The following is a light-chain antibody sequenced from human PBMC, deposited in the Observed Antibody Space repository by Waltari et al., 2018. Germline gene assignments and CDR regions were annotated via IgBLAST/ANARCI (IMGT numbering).Light chain of an antibody. V-gene: IGKV1-5*01. CDR1: EAINKG. J-gene: IGKJ1*01. CDR2: DAS. Sequence: DTQLSQFPSTLAASVGDRVPITCRAREAINKGLAWYQQKPGKAPKVLIYDASTLQSGVPSRFSGSGSGTEFTLTIDSLQPDDFATYYCQQYNRFSPFGQGTNVEVK. CDR3: QQYNRFSP.